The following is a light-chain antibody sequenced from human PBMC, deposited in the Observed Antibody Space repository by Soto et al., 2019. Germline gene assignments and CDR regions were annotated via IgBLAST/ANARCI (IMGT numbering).Light chain of an antibody. V-gene: IGKV3-11*01. J-gene: IGKJ5*01. CDR3: QQRSSWPIT. Sequence: EIVLTQSPATLSLSPGERATLSCRASQSVTSYLAWYQQRPGQAPRXXINDASRRATGIPDRFSGSGSGADFTLTISSLEPEDFAVYYCQQRSSWPITFGQGTRLEIK. CDR1: QSVTSY. CDR2: DAS.